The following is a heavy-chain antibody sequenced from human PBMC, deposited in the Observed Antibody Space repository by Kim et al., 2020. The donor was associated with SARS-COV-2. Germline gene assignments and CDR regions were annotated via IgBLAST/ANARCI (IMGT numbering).Heavy chain of an antibody. Sequence: GGSLRLSCAASGFTFSSFSFNWVRQAPGGGLEWVASVGTSNRYIYYADSVKGRFTISRDNAKNSLYLQMNNLRAEDTALYYCARDGDDYSDPDTYYFYGVDVWGQGTTVIVS. V-gene: IGHV3-21*01. CDR2: VGTSNRYI. J-gene: IGHJ6*02. CDR1: GFTFSSFS. D-gene: IGHD4-17*01. CDR3: ARDGDDYSDPDTYYFYGVDV.